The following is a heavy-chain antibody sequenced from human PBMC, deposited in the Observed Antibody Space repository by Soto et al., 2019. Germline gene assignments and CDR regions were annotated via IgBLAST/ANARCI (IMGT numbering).Heavy chain of an antibody. J-gene: IGHJ3*02. V-gene: IGHV3-15*01. CDR1: RFTFIKSL. CDR2: IKSKTDGGTT. D-gene: IGHD1-1*01. CDR3: TTAPGHTWRADAFDI. Sequence: GEALRLNAATPRFTFIKSLASWVRPAPGKGLKWVGRIKSKTDGGTTDYAAPVKGRFTISRDDSKNTLYLQMNSLKTEDTAVYYCTTAPGHTWRADAFDIWRQGTIVPVSS.